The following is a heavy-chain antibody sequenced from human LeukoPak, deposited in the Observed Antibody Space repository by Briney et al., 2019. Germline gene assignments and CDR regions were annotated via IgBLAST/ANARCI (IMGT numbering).Heavy chain of an antibody. CDR2: IKQDGSEK. CDR3: ARQDCSGGSCYPY. J-gene: IGHJ4*02. V-gene: IGHV3-7*01. CDR1: GFTFSSYW. D-gene: IGHD2-15*01. Sequence: GGSLRLSCAASGFTFSSYWMSWVRQAPGRGLEWVANIKQDGSEKYYVDSVKGRFTISRDNAKNSLYLQMNSLRAEDTAVYYCARQDCSGGSCYPYWGQGTLVTVPS.